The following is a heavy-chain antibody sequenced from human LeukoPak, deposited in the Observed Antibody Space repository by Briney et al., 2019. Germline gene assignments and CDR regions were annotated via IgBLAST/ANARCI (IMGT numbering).Heavy chain of an antibody. CDR2: INSDGSST. CDR3: ARRSAAKDAFDI. V-gene: IGHV3-74*01. Sequence: GGSLRLSCAASGFTFSSYWMHWVRQAPGKGLVWVSRINSDGSSTSYADSVKGRFTISRDNAKNTLYLQMSSLRAEDTAVYYCARRSAAKDAFDIWGQGTMVTVSS. CDR1: GFTFSSYW. J-gene: IGHJ3*02. D-gene: IGHD6-25*01.